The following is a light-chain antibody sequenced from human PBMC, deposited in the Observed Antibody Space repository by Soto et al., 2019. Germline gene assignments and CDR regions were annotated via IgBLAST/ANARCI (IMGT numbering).Light chain of an antibody. Sequence: QPASVSGSPGQSITISCTGTSSDVGRYNYVSWYQQHPGKAPKLMIYDVTYRPSGVSNRFSGSKSGNTASLTISGLQAEDEADYYCNSYTSSSTRVFGTGTKVTVL. CDR3: NSYTSSSTRV. CDR2: DVT. V-gene: IGLV2-14*03. J-gene: IGLJ1*01. CDR1: SSDVGRYNY.